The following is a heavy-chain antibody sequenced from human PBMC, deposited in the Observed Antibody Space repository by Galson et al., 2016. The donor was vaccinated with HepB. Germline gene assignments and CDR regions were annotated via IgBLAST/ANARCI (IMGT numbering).Heavy chain of an antibody. J-gene: IGHJ4*02. CDR2: IFHSGRV. Sequence: LSLTCAVSGGSVSSHNWWSWVRQPPGQGLEWIGQIFHSGRVNYTPSLASRVTISVDTSNNHFSLRLTSVTAADTALYYCARQYRGGPSDYWGQGTLVIVSS. D-gene: IGHD5-12*01. CDR3: ARQYRGGPSDY. V-gene: IGHV4-4*02. CDR1: GGSVSSHNW.